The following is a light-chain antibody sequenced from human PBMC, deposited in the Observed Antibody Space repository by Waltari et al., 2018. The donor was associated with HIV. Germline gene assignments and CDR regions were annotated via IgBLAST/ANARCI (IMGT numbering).Light chain of an antibody. V-gene: IGLV3-21*02. J-gene: IGLJ2*01. CDR2: DDS. CDR3: QVWDSSSDHVV. Sequence: SYVLTQPPSVSVAPGQTARITCGGNNIGSKSVHWYQQKPGQAPVLVVYDDSDRPSAIAERVSGSNSGNTATLTISRVEAGDKADYYCQVWDSSSDHVVFGGGTRLTVL. CDR1: NIGSKS.